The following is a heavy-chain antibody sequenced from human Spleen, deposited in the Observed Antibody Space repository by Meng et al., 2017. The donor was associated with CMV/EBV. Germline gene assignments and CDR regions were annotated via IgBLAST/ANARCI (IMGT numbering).Heavy chain of an antibody. D-gene: IGHD2/OR15-2a*01. CDR1: GFTFSSYV. J-gene: IGHJ2*01. CDR3: AKEGDSRLLWYFDL. Sequence: ASGFTFSSYVMHWVRQAPGKGLEWVAVIWHDGSNKYYADSVKGRFTISRDNSKNTLYLQMNSLRAEDTAVYYCAKEGDSRLLWYFDLWGRGTLVTVSS. V-gene: IGHV3-30*18. CDR2: IWHDGSNK.